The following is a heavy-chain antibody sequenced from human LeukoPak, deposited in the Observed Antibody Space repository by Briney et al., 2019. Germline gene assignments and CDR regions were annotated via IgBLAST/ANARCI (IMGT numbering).Heavy chain of an antibody. D-gene: IGHD5-12*01. CDR1: GYTFTSYY. Sequence: ASVKVSCKASGYTFTSYYMHWVRQAPGQGLEWMGIINPSGGSTSYAQKFQGRVTMTRNTSISTAYMELSSLRSEDTAVYYCARGVAHYYYGMDVWGQGTTVTVSS. CDR2: INPSGGST. CDR3: ARGVAHYYYGMDV. J-gene: IGHJ6*02. V-gene: IGHV1-46*01.